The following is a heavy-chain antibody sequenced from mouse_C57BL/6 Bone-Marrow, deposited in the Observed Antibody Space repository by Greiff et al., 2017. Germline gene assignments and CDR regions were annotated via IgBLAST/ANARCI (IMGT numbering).Heavy chain of an antibody. CDR1: GYTFTSYW. D-gene: IGHD5-5*01. V-gene: IGHV1-64*01. CDR2: IHPNGGSP. Sequence: QVQLQQSGAELVKPGASVKLSCKASGYTFTSYWMHWVKQRPGQGLEWIGMIHPNGGSPNYNEQFKSKATLTVDKSSSTAYMQLSSLTSEDSAFYYCANYPVDYWGQGTTLTVSS. J-gene: IGHJ2*01. CDR3: ANYPVDY.